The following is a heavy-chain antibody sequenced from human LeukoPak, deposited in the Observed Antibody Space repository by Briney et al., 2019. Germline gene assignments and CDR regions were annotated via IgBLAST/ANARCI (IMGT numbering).Heavy chain of an antibody. CDR3: ASALGGQGGH. CDR2: IQSDGSST. J-gene: IGHJ4*02. D-gene: IGHD1-26*01. CDR1: GFTFSRYW. V-gene: IGHV3-74*01. Sequence: GGSLRLSCADSGFTFSRYWMHWVRQAPGKGLMWVSLIQSDGSSTRYADSVKGRFTISRDNAKNTLFLQMNSLRADDTAVYYCASALGGQGGHWGQGSLVTVSS.